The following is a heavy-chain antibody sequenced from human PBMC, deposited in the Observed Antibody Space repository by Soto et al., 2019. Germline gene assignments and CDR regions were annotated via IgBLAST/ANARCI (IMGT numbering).Heavy chain of an antibody. D-gene: IGHD6-19*01. Sequence: VASVKFSFQASRFTFTSYAIHWLRHAPGQRLEWMGSINGANGNTKYSQKLQDRVTLTRDTSASTAYMELSSLRSQDTAVYYRARDGAVTGNANFDYWGQGTPVTVS. V-gene: IGHV1-3*01. CDR2: INGANGNT. CDR1: RFTFTSYA. J-gene: IGHJ4*02. CDR3: ARDGAVTGNANFDY.